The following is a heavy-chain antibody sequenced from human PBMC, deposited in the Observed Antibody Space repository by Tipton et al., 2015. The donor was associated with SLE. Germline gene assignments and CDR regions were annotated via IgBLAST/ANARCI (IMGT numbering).Heavy chain of an antibody. CDR1: GGSISSYY. D-gene: IGHD6-13*01. CDR2: IYYSGST. J-gene: IGHJ4*02. V-gene: IGHV4-59*07. Sequence: TLSLTCTVSGGSISSYYWSWIRQPPGKGLEWIGYIYYSGSTNYNPSLKSRVTISVDTSQNQFSLKLSSVTAADTAVYYCARRLGIAAAGNYFDYWGQGTLVTVSS. CDR3: ARRLGIAAAGNYFDY.